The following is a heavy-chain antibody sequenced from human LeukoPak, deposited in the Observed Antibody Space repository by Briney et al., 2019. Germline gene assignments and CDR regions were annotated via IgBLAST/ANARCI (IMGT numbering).Heavy chain of an antibody. D-gene: IGHD3-3*01. CDR2: IYYSGST. Sequence: PSETLSLTCNVSGGSISSYYWSWIRQPPGKGLEWIGYIYYSGSTNYNPSLKSRVTISVDTSKNQFSLKLSSVTAADTAVYYCARASVFGVVTPFDYWGQGTLVTVSS. J-gene: IGHJ4*02. V-gene: IGHV4-59*01. CDR3: ARASVFGVVTPFDY. CDR1: GGSISSYY.